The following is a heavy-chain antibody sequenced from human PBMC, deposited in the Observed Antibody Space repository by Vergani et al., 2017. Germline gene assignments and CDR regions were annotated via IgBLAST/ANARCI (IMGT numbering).Heavy chain of an antibody. J-gene: IGHJ6*03. D-gene: IGHD6-19*01. CDR3: ASAVASREKKYYYYNMDV. CDR1: GFTFSSYA. V-gene: IGHV3-23*01. CDR2: FSGCGGST. Sequence: VQLLESGGGLVQPGGSLRLSCAASGFTFSSYAMSWVRQAPGKGLEWVSAFSGCGGSTYYADSLKGRFTISRDNSKNTLYLQMNSLRAEDTAVYYCASAVASREKKYYYYNMDVWGKGTTVTVSS.